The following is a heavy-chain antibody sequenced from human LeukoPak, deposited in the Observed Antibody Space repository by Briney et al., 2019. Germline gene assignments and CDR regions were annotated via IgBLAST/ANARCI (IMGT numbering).Heavy chain of an antibody. CDR2: IYPGDSDI. D-gene: IGHD3-10*01. CDR3: ARRMIRGIIWAFDI. J-gene: IGHJ3*02. Sequence: GESLKISCQGSGYSFTSQWIAWVRQMPGKGLEWMGIIYPGDSDIRYSPSFGGQVTFSADKSISTAYLQWSSLKASDTAMYYCARRMIRGIIWAFDIWGQGTMVTVSS. V-gene: IGHV5-51*01. CDR1: GYSFTSQW.